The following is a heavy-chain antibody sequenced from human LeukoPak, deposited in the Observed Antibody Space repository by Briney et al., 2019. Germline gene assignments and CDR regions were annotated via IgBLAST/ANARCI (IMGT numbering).Heavy chain of an antibody. D-gene: IGHD5-18*01. CDR2: VLDNVRT. J-gene: IGHJ4*02. Sequence: PSETLSLTCTVSGGSISSHYWSWVRQPPGKGLEWIGYVLDNVRTKDNPSLNSRFTLSADTSKNQFSLRLASVTAADTAVYYCATIKRGNIFGFFDFWGQGILVTVSS. CDR3: ATIKRGNIFGFFDF. CDR1: GGSISSHY. V-gene: IGHV4-59*11.